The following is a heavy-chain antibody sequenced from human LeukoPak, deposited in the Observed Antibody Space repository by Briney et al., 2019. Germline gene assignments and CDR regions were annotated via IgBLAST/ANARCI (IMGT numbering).Heavy chain of an antibody. CDR3: AKSLDSDLYCSGGSCYFFDY. CDR2: ISGSGGST. J-gene: IGHJ4*02. V-gene: IGHV3-23*01. D-gene: IGHD2-15*01. CDR1: GFTFSSYA. Sequence: GGSLRLSCAASGFTFSSYAMSWVRQAPGKGLEWVSAISGSGGSTYYADSVKGRFTISRDNSKNTLYLQMNSLRAEDTAVYYCAKSLDSDLYCSGGSCYFFDYWGQGTLVTVSS.